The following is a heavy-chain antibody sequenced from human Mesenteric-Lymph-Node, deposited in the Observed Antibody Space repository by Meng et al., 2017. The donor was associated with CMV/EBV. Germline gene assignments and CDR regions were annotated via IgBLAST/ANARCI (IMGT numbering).Heavy chain of an antibody. J-gene: IGHJ4*02. CDR1: GFTFSSYW. CDR3: ASYDSRGYYYY. V-gene: IGHV3-21*04. CDR2: ISDSTSYV. D-gene: IGHD3-22*01. Sequence: GESLKISCAASGFTFSSYWMLWVRRAPGQGLEWVATISDSTSYVYYADSVLGRFTISRDNATNSLYLQTNSLRAEDTAVYYCASYDSRGYYYYWGQGTMVTVSS.